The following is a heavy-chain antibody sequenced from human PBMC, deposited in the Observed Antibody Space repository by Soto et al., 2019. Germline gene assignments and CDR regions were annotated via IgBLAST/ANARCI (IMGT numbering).Heavy chain of an antibody. J-gene: IGHJ6*02. V-gene: IGHV2-26*01. CDR3: ARIRSSIYYYGMDV. Sequence: QVTLKESGPVLVKPTETLTLTCTVSGFSLSNARMGVSWIRQPPGKALEWLAHIFSNDEKSYSTSLKSRPTISKDTSKSQVVLTMTNMDPVDTATYYCARIRSSIYYYGMDVWGQGTTVTVSS. CDR2: IFSNDEK. CDR1: GFSLSNARMG.